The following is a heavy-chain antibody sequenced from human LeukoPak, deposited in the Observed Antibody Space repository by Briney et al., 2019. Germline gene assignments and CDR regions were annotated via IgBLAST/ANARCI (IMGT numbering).Heavy chain of an antibody. Sequence: SETLSLTCTVSGGSISSYYWSWIRQPPGKGLEWIGYIYYSGSTNYNPSLKSRVTISVDTSKNQFSLKLSSVTAADTAVYYCARGVDIVATIPFYYFDYWGQGTLVTVSS. D-gene: IGHD5-12*01. CDR1: GGSISSYY. CDR2: IYYSGST. J-gene: IGHJ4*02. CDR3: ARGVDIVATIPFYYFDY. V-gene: IGHV4-59*01.